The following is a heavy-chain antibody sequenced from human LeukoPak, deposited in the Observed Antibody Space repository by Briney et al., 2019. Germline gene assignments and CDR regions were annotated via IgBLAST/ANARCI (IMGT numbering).Heavy chain of an antibody. CDR1: GYTFTSNN. V-gene: IGHV1-46*01. CDR3: ARDQEGFDY. Sequence: ASVKVSCKASGYTFTSNNIHWVRQAPGQGLEWMGMIYPRDGSTSYAQKFQGRVIVTRDTSTSTVHMELSGLRSEDTAVYYCARDQEGFDYWGQGTLVTVSS. J-gene: IGHJ4*02. CDR2: IYPRDGST.